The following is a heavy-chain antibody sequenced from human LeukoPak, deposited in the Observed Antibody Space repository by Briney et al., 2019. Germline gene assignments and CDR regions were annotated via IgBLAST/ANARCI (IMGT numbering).Heavy chain of an antibody. CDR1: AFTFSSYE. CDR2: ISSGGTI. Sequence: PGWSLRLSCAASAFTFSSYEMNWVRQAPGKGLEWVSYISSGGTIYYADSVKGRFTISRDNAKNSLYLQMDSLRAEDTAAYYCARVSGKQSSSWYAFDIWGQGTMVTVSS. J-gene: IGHJ3*02. D-gene: IGHD6-13*01. V-gene: IGHV3-48*03. CDR3: ARVSGKQSSSWYAFDI.